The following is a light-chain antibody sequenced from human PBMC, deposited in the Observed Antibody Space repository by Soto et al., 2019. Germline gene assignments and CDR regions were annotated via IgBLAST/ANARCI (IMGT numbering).Light chain of an antibody. V-gene: IGKV1-39*01. Sequence: DIQITHPPSSLSASLGYIVTITCLASQSISSYLNWYQQKPGKAPKLLIYAASSLQSGVPSRFSGSGSGTDFTLTISSLQPEDFATYYCQQSYSTPPTFGGGTRLEIK. CDR2: AAS. J-gene: IGKJ5*01. CDR3: QQSYSTPPT. CDR1: QSISSY.